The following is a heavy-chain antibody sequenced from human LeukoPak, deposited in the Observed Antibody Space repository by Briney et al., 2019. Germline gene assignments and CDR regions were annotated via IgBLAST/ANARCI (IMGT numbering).Heavy chain of an antibody. CDR3: ARVIVVDSSGYYFDY. Sequence: GESLKISCQGSGYDFTSYWIGWVRQLPGKGLEWMGIIYPGDSDTRYSPSFQGQVTISADKSISTAYLQWSSLKASDTAMYYCARVIVVDSSGYYFDYWGQGTLVTVSS. J-gene: IGHJ4*02. CDR2: IYPGDSDT. V-gene: IGHV5-51*01. D-gene: IGHD3-22*01. CDR1: GYDFTSYW.